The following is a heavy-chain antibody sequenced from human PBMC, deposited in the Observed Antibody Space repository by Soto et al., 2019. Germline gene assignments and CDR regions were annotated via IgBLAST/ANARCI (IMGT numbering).Heavy chain of an antibody. CDR2: IYYSGST. V-gene: IGHV4-59*01. D-gene: IGHD3-3*01. CDR1: SGSMSGYY. Sequence: SETLSLTCTVSSGSMSGYYWNWIRQPPGKGLEWIGYIYYSGSTNYNPSLKSRVTISVDTSKNQFSLKLSSVTAADTAVYYCARASDYNFWSGYSNDAFDIWGRGTMVTVSS. J-gene: IGHJ3*02. CDR3: ARASDYNFWSGYSNDAFDI.